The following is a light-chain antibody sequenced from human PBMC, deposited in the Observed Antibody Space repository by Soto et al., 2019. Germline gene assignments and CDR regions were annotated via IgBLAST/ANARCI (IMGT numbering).Light chain of an antibody. CDR3: QQLNSYPVT. J-gene: IGKJ5*01. V-gene: IGKV1-9*01. CDR2: SAY. Sequence: DIQMTQSPSSLSASVVDRGTITCRASQAISNYLAWYQQRPGKAPKLLIYSAYTLQSGVPSRFSGSGSGTQFTLTISSLQPEDFATYYCQQLNSYPVTFGQGTRLEIK. CDR1: QAISNY.